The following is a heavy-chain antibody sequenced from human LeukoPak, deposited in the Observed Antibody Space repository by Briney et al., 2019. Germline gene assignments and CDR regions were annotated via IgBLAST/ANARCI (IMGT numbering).Heavy chain of an antibody. CDR3: ARGGSSSGWFDP. CDR1: GGSINSYY. J-gene: IGHJ5*02. Sequence: SETLSLTCTVSGGSINSYYWSWLRQPPGKGLEWIGYIYYSGSTNYNPSLKSRVTISVDTSKNQFSLKLSSVTAADTAVYYCARGGSSSGWFDPWGQGTLVTVSS. D-gene: IGHD6-6*01. CDR2: IYYSGST. V-gene: IGHV4-59*01.